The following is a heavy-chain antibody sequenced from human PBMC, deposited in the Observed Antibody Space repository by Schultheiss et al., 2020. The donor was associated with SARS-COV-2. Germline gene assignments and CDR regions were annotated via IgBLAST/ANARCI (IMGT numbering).Heavy chain of an antibody. V-gene: IGHV3-30*03. CDR3: AREGYTSGRCGIFDK. J-gene: IGHJ4*02. Sequence: GGSLRLSCAASGFAFKTYDMHWVRQTPGKGLEWVALTSHHGLKKFYADSVKGRFTISRDNSKNTMYLQMNSLTADDTAVYHCAREGYTSGRCGIFDKWGQGTLVTVSS. CDR1: GFAFKTYD. D-gene: IGHD2-15*01. CDR2: TSHHGLKK.